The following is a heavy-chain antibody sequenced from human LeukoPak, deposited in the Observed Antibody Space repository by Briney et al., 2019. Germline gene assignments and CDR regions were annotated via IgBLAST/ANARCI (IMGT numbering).Heavy chain of an antibody. CDR3: ARPLRIAPYYYNGVDV. D-gene: IGHD2-21*01. J-gene: IGHJ6*02. CDR1: GFTLSRYT. CDR2: ISYDGSKK. V-gene: IGHV3-30-3*01. Sequence: GGSLRLSCAASGFTLSRYTMHWVRQAPGKGLEWVALISYDGSKKFYADSVKGRFTISRDNSEKTLYLQMNSLRPDDTAVYFCARPLRIAPYYYNGVDVWGQGTTVSVSS.